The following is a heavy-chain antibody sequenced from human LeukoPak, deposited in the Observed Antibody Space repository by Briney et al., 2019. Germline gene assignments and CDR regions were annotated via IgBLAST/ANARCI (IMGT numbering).Heavy chain of an antibody. Sequence: SVKVSCKASGGTFSSHAISWVRQAPGQGLEWMGGIIPIFGTANYAQKFQGRVTITADESTSTAYMELSSLRSEDTAVYYCAREAAAASNWFDPWGQGTLVTVSA. D-gene: IGHD6-13*01. CDR2: IIPIFGTA. J-gene: IGHJ5*02. CDR3: AREAAAASNWFDP. V-gene: IGHV1-69*01. CDR1: GGTFSSHA.